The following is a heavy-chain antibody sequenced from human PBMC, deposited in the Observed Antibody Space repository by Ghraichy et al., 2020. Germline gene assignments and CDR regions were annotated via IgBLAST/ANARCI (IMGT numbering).Heavy chain of an antibody. CDR1: GFTFSSYA. CDR3: AKRDGSGWPRGVVDY. Sequence: GGSLRLSCAASGFTFSSYAMSWVRQAPGKGLEWVSAISGSGGSTYYADSVKGRVTISRDNSKNTLYLQMNSLRAEDTAVYYCAKRDGSGWPRGVVDYWGQGTLVTGSA. V-gene: IGHV3-23*01. J-gene: IGHJ4*02. D-gene: IGHD6-19*01. CDR2: ISGSGGST.